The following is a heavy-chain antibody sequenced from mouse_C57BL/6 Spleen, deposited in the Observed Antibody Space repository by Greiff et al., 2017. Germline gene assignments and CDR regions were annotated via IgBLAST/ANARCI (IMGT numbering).Heavy chain of an antibody. V-gene: IGHV1-64*01. CDR1: GYTFTSYW. CDR2: IHPNSGST. Sequence: QVQLQQPGAELVKPGASVKLSCKASGYTFTSYWMHWVKQRPGQGLEWIGMIHPNSGSTNYNEKFKSKATLTVDKSSSTAYMQLSSLTSEDSAVYYCGGYCGSSYDYAMDYWGQGTSVTVSS. CDR3: GGYCGSSYDYAMDY. D-gene: IGHD1-1*01. J-gene: IGHJ4*01.